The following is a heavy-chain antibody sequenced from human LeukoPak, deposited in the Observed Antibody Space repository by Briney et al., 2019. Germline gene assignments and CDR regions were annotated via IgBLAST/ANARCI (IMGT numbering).Heavy chain of an antibody. J-gene: IGHJ4*02. CDR3: ARALRYCSSTSCDVFDY. D-gene: IGHD2-2*01. CDR2: IYYSGST. CDR1: GGSISSGGYY. Sequence: SETLSLTCTVSGGSISSGGYYWSWIRQHPGKGLEWIGYIYYSGSTYYNPSLKSRVTISVDTSKSQFSLKLSSVTAADTAVYYCARALRYCSSTSCDVFDYWGQGTLVTVFS. V-gene: IGHV4-31*03.